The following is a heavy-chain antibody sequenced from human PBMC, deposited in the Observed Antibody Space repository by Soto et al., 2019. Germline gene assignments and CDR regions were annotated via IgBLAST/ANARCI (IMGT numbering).Heavy chain of an antibody. CDR1: GGSISSGGYY. Sequence: PSETLSLTCTVSGGSISSGGYYWSWIRQHPGKGLEWIGYIYYSGSTYYNPSLKSRVTISVDTSKNQFSLKLSSVTAADTAVYYCARAGDSSGYYYYFDYWGQGTPVTVSS. CDR2: IYYSGST. D-gene: IGHD3-22*01. J-gene: IGHJ4*02. CDR3: ARAGDSSGYYYYFDY. V-gene: IGHV4-31*03.